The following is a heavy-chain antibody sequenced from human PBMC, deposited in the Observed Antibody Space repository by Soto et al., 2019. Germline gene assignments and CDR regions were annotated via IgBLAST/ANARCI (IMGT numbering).Heavy chain of an antibody. V-gene: IGHV3-30*18. CDR3: AKDWAGSYPVTIDS. CDR2: ISYEGSNK. Sequence: GGSLRLSCAASGFTFSSYGIHWVRQTPGKGLEWVAIISYEGSNKYYADSVKGRFTISRDNSKNTLYLQMNSLRAEDTAVYYCAKDWAGSYPVTIDSWGQGTLVTVSS. CDR1: GFTFSSYG. J-gene: IGHJ4*02. D-gene: IGHD3-10*01.